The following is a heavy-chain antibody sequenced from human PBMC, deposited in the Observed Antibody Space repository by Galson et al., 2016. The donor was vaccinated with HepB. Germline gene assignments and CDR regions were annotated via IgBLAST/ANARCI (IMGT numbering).Heavy chain of an antibody. D-gene: IGHD1-26*01. CDR3: ARLVGLPGY. J-gene: IGHJ4*02. Sequence: SETLSLTCTVSGGSISSSSYYWGWIRQPPGKGLEWIGSIYYSGSTYYNPSLKSRVTISVDTSKNQFSLKLSSVTAADTAVYYCARLVGLPGYWGQGTLVTVSS. CDR1: GGSISSSSYY. CDR2: IYYSGST. V-gene: IGHV4-39*01.